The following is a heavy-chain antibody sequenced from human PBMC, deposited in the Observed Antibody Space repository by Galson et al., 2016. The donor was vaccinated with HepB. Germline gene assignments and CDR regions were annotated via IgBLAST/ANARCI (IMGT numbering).Heavy chain of an antibody. Sequence: SLRLSCAASGFTFSSHWMHWVRQAPGKGLLWVSRLNSDGSSTSYADSVKGRFTISRDNAKNTLYLQMNSLRADDTAVYYCARGGSGWSYYYYAMDVWGQGTTVTVSS. V-gene: IGHV3-74*01. J-gene: IGHJ6*02. CDR3: ARGGSGWSYYYYAMDV. D-gene: IGHD6-19*01. CDR1: GFTFSSHW. CDR2: LNSDGSST.